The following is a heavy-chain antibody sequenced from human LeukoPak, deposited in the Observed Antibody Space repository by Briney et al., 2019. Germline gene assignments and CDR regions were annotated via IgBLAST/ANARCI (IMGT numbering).Heavy chain of an antibody. D-gene: IGHD3-10*01. J-gene: IGHJ4*02. CDR2: ISAYNGNT. V-gene: IGHV1-18*01. CDR3: ARDGGVVYGSGSYLCAGVCGFDY. CDR1: GYTFTNYG. Sequence: ASVKVSCKASGYTFTNYGISWVRQAPGQGLEWPGSISAYNGNTNYAQKLQGRVTMTTDTSTSTAYMELSSLRSEDTAVYYCARDGGVVYGSGSYLCAGVCGFDYWGQGTLVTVSS.